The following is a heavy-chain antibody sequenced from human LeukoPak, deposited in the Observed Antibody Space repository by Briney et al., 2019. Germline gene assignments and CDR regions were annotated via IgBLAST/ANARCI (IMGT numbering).Heavy chain of an antibody. D-gene: IGHD6-19*01. Sequence: PSQTLSLTCTVSGRSISSGSDYWSWIRQPAGKGLEWIGRIYTSGSTNYNPSLKSRVTISVDTSKNQFSLKLSSVTAADTAVYYCARGAVAGDYFDYWGQGTLVTVSS. CDR3: ARGAVAGDYFDY. CDR1: GRSISSGSDY. V-gene: IGHV4-61*02. CDR2: IYTSGST. J-gene: IGHJ4*02.